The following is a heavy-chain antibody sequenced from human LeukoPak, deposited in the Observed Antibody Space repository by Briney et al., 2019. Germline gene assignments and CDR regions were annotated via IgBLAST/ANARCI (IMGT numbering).Heavy chain of an antibody. Sequence: SETLSLTCTVSGGSISSYYWSWIRQPAGKGLEWIGRIYTSGSTNYNPSLKSRVTISVDKSKNQFSLKLSSVTAADTAVYYCARTYYDILTGPAGRFDYWGQGTLVTVSS. V-gene: IGHV4-4*07. CDR2: IYTSGST. D-gene: IGHD3-9*01. CDR3: ARTYYDILTGPAGRFDY. CDR1: GGSISSYY. J-gene: IGHJ4*02.